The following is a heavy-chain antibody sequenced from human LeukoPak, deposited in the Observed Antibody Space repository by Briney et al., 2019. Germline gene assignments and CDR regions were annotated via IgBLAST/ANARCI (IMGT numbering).Heavy chain of an antibody. D-gene: IGHD6-19*01. CDR1: GYTFTSYD. J-gene: IGHJ4*02. V-gene: IGHV1-46*01. CDR3: AREYRGWAFGY. Sequence: ASVKVSCKASGYTFTSYDINWVRQAPGQGLEWMGIINPSGGSTSYAQKFQGRVTMTRDTSTSTVYMELSSLRSEDTAVYYCAREYRGWAFGYWGQGTPVTVSS. CDR2: INPSGGST.